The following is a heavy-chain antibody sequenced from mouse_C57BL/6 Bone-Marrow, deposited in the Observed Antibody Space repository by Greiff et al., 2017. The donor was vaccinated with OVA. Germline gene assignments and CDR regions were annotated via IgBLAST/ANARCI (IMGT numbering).Heavy chain of an antibody. D-gene: IGHD2-3*01. J-gene: IGHJ2*01. CDR3: DGYDD. Sequence: EVKLQESGAELVRPGASVKLSCTASGINIKDDYMHWVKQRPEQGLEWIGWIDPENGDTEYASKFQGKATITVDTSSNTAYLQISSLTSEDTAVYYCDGYDDWGQGTTLTVSS. V-gene: IGHV14-4*01. CDR2: IDPENGDT. CDR1: GINIKDDY.